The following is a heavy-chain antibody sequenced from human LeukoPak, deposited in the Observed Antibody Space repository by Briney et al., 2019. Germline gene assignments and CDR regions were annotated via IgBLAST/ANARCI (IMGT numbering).Heavy chain of an antibody. V-gene: IGHV3-7*02. Sequence: GGSLRLSCVASGFIFRNYWMSWVPQAPGKGLEWVANINHDGGDKNYVDSVKGRFTISRDNAKSSLYLQMNSLRVEDTAVYYCAITGGPTVTAFDLWGQGILVTVSS. D-gene: IGHD4-17*01. CDR3: AITGGPTVTAFDL. CDR2: INHDGGDK. CDR1: GFIFRNYW. J-gene: IGHJ4*02.